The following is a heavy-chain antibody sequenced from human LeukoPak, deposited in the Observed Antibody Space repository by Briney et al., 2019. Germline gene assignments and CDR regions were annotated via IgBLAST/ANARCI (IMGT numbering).Heavy chain of an antibody. Sequence: SETLSLTCTVSGGSISSYYWSWIRQPPGKGLEWIGYIYYSGSTNYNPSLKSRVTISVDTSKNQFSLKLSSVTAADTAVYYCARDLGWEFRYYYMDVWGKGTTVTVSS. CDR3: ARDLGWEFRYYYMDV. J-gene: IGHJ6*03. CDR2: IYYSGST. V-gene: IGHV4-59*01. CDR1: GGSISSYY. D-gene: IGHD1-26*01.